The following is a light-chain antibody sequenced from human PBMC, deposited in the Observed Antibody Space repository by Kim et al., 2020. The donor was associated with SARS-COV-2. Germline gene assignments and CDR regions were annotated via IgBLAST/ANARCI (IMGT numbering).Light chain of an antibody. J-gene: IGKJ1*01. CDR2: AAS. Sequence: ESVLTQSPGTLSLSPGERATLSCRASQSVTNNYLAWYQQKPGQAPRLLIYAASIRVTGIPDRFSGSGSGTDFTLTISRLEPEDFAVYFCHQYGNSGTFGQGTKVEIK. CDR1: QSVTNNY. V-gene: IGKV3-20*01. CDR3: HQYGNSGT.